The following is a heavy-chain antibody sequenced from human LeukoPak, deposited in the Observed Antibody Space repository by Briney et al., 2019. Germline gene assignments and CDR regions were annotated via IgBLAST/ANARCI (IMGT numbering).Heavy chain of an antibody. D-gene: IGHD4-17*01. CDR2: ISSTSRTI. Sequence: GGSLRLSCAASGFTFSTYSMNWVRQAPGKGLEWVSYISSTSRTIYYADSVKGRFTISRDNAKNSLYLQMNSLGAEDTAVYYCAKEGPYGDYEGGFDPWGQGTLVTVSS. V-gene: IGHV3-48*01. J-gene: IGHJ5*02. CDR1: GFTFSTYS. CDR3: AKEGPYGDYEGGFDP.